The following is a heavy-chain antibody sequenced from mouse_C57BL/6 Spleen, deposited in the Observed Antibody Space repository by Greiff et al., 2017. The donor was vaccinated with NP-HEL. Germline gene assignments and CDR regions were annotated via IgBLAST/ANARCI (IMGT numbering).Heavy chain of an antibody. Sequence: VKLMESGAELARPGASVKLSCKASGYTFTSYGISWVKQRTGQGLEWIGEIYPRSGNTYYNEKFKGKATLTADKSSSTAYMELRSLTSEDSAVYFCSSWALYYFDYWGQGTTLTVSS. CDR3: SSWALYYFDY. V-gene: IGHV1-81*01. CDR2: IYPRSGNT. J-gene: IGHJ2*01. CDR1: GYTFTSYG.